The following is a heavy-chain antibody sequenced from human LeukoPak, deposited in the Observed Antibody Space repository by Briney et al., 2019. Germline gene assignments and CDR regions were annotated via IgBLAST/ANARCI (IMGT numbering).Heavy chain of an antibody. CDR2: IYYSGST. J-gene: IGHJ4*02. CDR3: ACSGSYFDY. CDR1: GESFSGYY. D-gene: IGHD1-26*01. Sequence: SETLSLTCAVYGESFSGYYWSWIRQPPGKGLEWIGYIYYSGSTNYNPSLKSRVTISVDTSKNQFSLKLSSVTAADTAVYYCACSGSYFDYWGQGTLVTVSS. V-gene: IGHV4-59*01.